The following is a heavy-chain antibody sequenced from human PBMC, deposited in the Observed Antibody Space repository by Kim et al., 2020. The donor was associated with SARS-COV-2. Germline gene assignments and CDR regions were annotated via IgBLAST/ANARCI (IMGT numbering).Heavy chain of an antibody. V-gene: IGHV1-3*01. CDR3: ARVDIVATKAFDY. D-gene: IGHD5-12*01. Sequence: SQKFQGRASITRDTSASTAYMELSSLRSEDTAVYYCARVDIVATKAFDYWGQGTLVTVSS. J-gene: IGHJ4*02.